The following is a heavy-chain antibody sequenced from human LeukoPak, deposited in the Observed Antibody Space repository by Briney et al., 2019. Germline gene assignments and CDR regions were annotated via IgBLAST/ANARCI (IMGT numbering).Heavy chain of an antibody. CDR2: INPKSGDT. CDR1: GYTFTGYY. Sequence: ASVKASCKASGYTFTGYYMHWVRQAPGQGLEWMGWINPKSGDTNYAQKFQGRVTMTRDTSISTAYMEVSRLRSDDTAMYYCARAFCSIDSCYFYMDVWGKGTTVTVSS. V-gene: IGHV1-2*02. D-gene: IGHD2-15*01. J-gene: IGHJ6*03. CDR3: ARAFCSIDSCYFYMDV.